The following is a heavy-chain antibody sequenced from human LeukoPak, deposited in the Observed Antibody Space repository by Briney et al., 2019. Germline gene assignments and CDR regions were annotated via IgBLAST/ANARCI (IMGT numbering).Heavy chain of an antibody. CDR3: AGEMATMNFDY. CDR2: IYYSGST. CDR1: GGSVSSGSYY. Sequence: SETLSLTCTVSGGSVSSGSYYWSWIRPPPGKGLEWIGYIYYSGSTNYNPSLKSRVTISVDTSKNQFSLKLSSVTAAGTAVYYCAGEMATMNFDYWGQGTLVTVSS. J-gene: IGHJ4*02. D-gene: IGHD5-24*01. V-gene: IGHV4-61*01.